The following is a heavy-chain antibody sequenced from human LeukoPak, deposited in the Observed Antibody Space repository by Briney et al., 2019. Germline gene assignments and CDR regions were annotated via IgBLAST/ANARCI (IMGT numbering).Heavy chain of an antibody. J-gene: IGHJ4*02. CDR2: ISYDGSNK. D-gene: IGHD3-3*01. V-gene: IGHV3-30*18. Sequence: GGSLRLSCEASGFTFSSYAMHWVRQAPGKGLEWVAVISYDGSNKYYADSVKGRFTISRDNSKNTLYLQMNSLRAEDTAVYYCAKDRFVRLPARTVLSNYWGQGTLVTVSS. CDR1: GFTFSSYA. CDR3: AKDRFVRLPARTVLSNY.